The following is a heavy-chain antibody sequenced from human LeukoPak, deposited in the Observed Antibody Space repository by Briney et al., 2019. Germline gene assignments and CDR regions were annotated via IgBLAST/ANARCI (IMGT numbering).Heavy chain of an antibody. CDR2: IIPIFGTA. J-gene: IGHJ4*02. CDR1: GGTFSSYA. Sequence: GASVKVSCKASGGTFSSYAISWVRQAPGQGLEWMGGIIPIFGTANYAQKFQGRVTITADESTSTAYMELSSLRSEDTAVYYCARYHQAKDYFDYWGQGTLVTVSS. CDR3: ARYHQAKDYFDY. D-gene: IGHD2-2*01. V-gene: IGHV1-69*13.